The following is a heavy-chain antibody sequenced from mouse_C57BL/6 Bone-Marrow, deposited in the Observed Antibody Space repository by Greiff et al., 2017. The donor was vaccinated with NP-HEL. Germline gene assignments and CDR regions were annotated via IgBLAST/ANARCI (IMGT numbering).Heavy chain of an antibody. J-gene: IGHJ2*01. D-gene: IGHD4-1*01. Sequence: VQLQQSGGGLVKPGGSLKLSCAASGFTFSSYAMSWVRQTPEKRLEWVATISDGGSYTYYPDNVKGRFTISRDNAKNNLYLQMSHLKSEDTAMYYCARDVVSGTDYWGQGTTLTVSS. CDR2: ISDGGSYT. CDR3: ARDVVSGTDY. V-gene: IGHV5-4*01. CDR1: GFTFSSYA.